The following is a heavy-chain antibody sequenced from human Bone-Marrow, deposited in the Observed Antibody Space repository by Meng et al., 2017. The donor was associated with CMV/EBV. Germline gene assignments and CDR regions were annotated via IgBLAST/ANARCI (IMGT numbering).Heavy chain of an antibody. CDR1: GLSFSNYD. CDR3: ARGPTFGSSLDY. J-gene: IGHJ4*02. D-gene: IGHD3-16*01. CDR2: ISYDGSNK. Sequence: GGSLRLSCAASGLSFSNYDMHWVRQAPGKGLEWVAVISYDGSNKHYADSVKGRFTISRDNSKNTLFLRMNSLRSEDTAMYFCARGPTFGSSLDYCGQGKLATSSS. V-gene: IGHV3-30-3*01.